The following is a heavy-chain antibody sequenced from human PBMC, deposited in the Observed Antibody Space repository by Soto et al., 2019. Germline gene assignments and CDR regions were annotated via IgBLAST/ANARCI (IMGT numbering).Heavy chain of an antibody. V-gene: IGHV4-39*07. CDR2: IYYSGST. CDR3: ARENLSGSIPVHYYFDY. CDR1: GGSISSSSYY. D-gene: IGHD1-26*01. Sequence: SETLSLTCTVSGGSISSSSYYWGWIRQPPGKGLEWIGSIYYSGSTYYNPSLKSRVTISVDTSKNQFSLKLSSVTAADTAVYYCARENLSGSIPVHYYFDYWGQGTLVTVSS. J-gene: IGHJ4*02.